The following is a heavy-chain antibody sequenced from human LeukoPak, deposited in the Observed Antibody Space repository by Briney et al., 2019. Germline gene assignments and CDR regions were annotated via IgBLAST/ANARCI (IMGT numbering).Heavy chain of an antibody. V-gene: IGHV1-2*06. CDR3: ARGGYCSGGSCYNPFDY. CDR2: INPNSGGT. CDR1: GYTFTGYY. J-gene: IGHJ4*02. Sequence: ASVKVSCKASGYTFTGYYMHWVRQAPGQGLEWMGRINPNSGGTNYAQKFQGRVTMTRDTSISTAYMELSRLRSDDTAMYYCARGGYCSGGSCYNPFDYWGQGTLVTVSS. D-gene: IGHD2-15*01.